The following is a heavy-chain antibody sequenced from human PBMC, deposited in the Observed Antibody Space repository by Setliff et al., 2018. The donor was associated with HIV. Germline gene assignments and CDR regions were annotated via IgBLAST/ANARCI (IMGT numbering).Heavy chain of an antibody. CDR3: TRGYDSSGYAFDS. D-gene: IGHD3-22*01. V-gene: IGHV4-39*02. Sequence: SETLSLTCTVSGGSISSGSYYWSWIRQHPGKGLEWTGYIYYSGSTYYNPSLKNEVTISVDTSKNHLSLKLSSVTAADTAVYYCTRGYDSSGYAFDSWGQGTLVTVSS. J-gene: IGHJ4*02. CDR1: GGSISSGSYY. CDR2: IYYSGST.